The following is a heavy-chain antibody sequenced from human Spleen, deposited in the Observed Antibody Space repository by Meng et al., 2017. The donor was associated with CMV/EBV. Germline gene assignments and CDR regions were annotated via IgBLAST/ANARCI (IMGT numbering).Heavy chain of an antibody. CDR3: ARDRGSNYAYYYYYGMDV. Sequence: SETLSLTCTVSGGSISSSDYYWGWIRQPPGKGLEWIGSFYCSGSTYYNPSLKSRVTISVDTSKNQFSLKLSSVTAADTAVYYCARDRGSNYAYYYYYGMDVWGQGTTVTVSS. CDR1: GGSISSSDYY. V-gene: IGHV4-39*07. CDR2: FYCSGST. J-gene: IGHJ6*02. D-gene: IGHD4-11*01.